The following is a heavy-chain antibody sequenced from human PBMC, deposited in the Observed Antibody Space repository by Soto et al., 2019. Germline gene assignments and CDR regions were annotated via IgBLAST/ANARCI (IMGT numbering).Heavy chain of an antibody. Sequence: QVQLQESGPGLVKPSQTLSVTCTVSGGSVSSDDYSWSWIRQHPGKGLEWIGYIRDSGSTYYNPSLEGGVTISVDTSKNQFSLRLRSVTAADTAVYYCARAMANYFDYWGQGTLVTASS. CDR2: IRDSGST. V-gene: IGHV4-31*03. CDR3: ARAMANYFDY. J-gene: IGHJ4*02. D-gene: IGHD2-8*01. CDR1: GGSVSSDDYS.